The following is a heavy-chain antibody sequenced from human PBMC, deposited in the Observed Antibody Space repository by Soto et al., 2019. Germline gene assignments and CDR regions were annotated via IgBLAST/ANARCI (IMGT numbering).Heavy chain of an antibody. D-gene: IGHD2-15*01. J-gene: IGHJ6*02. V-gene: IGHV3-15*07. CDR2: IKSKTDGGTT. CDR3: TTGGGRWSMYYYYGMDV. Sequence: PGGSLRLSCAASGFTFSNAWMNWVRQAPGKGLEWVGRIKSKTDGGTTDYAAPVKGRFTISRDDSKNTLYLQMNSLKTEDTAVYYCTTGGGRWSMYYYYGMDVWGQGTTVTVSS. CDR1: GFTFSNAW.